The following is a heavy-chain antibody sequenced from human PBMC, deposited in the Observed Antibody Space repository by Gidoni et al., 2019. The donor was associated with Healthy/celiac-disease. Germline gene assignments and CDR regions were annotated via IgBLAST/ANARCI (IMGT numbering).Heavy chain of an antibody. D-gene: IGHD6-13*01. J-gene: IGHJ6*02. CDR1: GYTFTSYG. CDR3: ARDQGRGYSSSWFADYGMDV. V-gene: IGHV1-18*01. Sequence: QVQLVQSGAELKKPGASVKVSCTASGYTFTSYGTSWVRQAPGQGLEWMGWISAYNGNTNYAQKLQGRVTMTTDTSTSTAYMELRSLRSDDTAVYYCARDQGRGYSSSWFADYGMDVWGQGTTVTVSS. CDR2: ISAYNGNT.